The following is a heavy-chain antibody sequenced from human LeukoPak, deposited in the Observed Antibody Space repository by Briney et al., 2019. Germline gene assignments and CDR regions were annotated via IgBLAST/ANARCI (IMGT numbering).Heavy chain of an antibody. V-gene: IGHV3-30*02. CDR2: IRSDGGEE. CDR1: GFTFSNYG. D-gene: IGHD3-22*01. Sequence: GGSLRLSCAASGFTFSNYGMHWVRQAPGKGLDWVSFIRSDGGEEYYADSVKGRFTISRDNSKSTLYLQMNSLRTEDTAVYYCAKDYYDSSGYYYFDYWGQGTLVTVSS. J-gene: IGHJ4*02. CDR3: AKDYYDSSGYYYFDY.